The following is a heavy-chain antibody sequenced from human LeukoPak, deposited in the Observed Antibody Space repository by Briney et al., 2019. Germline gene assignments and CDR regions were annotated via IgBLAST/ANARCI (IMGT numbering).Heavy chain of an antibody. CDR1: GGSISSYY. J-gene: IGHJ4*02. CDR2: IYYSGST. Sequence: SETLSLTCTVSGGSISSYYWSWIRQPPGKGLEWIGYIYYSGSTNYNPSLKSRVTISVDTSKNQFSLKLSSVTAADTAVYYCARDFYGSFDYWGQGALVTVSS. CDR3: ARDFYGSFDY. V-gene: IGHV4-59*01. D-gene: IGHD4-17*01.